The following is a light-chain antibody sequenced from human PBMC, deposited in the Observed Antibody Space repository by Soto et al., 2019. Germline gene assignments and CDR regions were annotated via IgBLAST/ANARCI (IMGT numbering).Light chain of an antibody. CDR3: QQRGAWPLT. Sequence: EVVLTQSPATLSLSPGERATLSCRASQSVSSFLGWYQQKPGQTPRLLIYDASNRATGIPARFSGSGSGTDFTLTISSLEPEDFAVYYCQQRGAWPLTFGGGTKVEIK. J-gene: IGKJ4*01. CDR1: QSVSSF. CDR2: DAS. V-gene: IGKV3-11*01.